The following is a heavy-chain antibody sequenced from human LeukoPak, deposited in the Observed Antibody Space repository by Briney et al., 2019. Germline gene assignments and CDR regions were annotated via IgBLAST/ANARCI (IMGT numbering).Heavy chain of an antibody. J-gene: IGHJ4*02. CDR2: ISAYNGNT. CDR3: ARGPYYDSSGYYPYYFDY. D-gene: IGHD3-22*01. CDR1: GYTFTSYG. Sequence: ASVKVSCKASGYTFTSYGISWVRQAPGQGLEWMGWISAYNGNTNYAQKLQGRVTMTTDTSTSTAYMELRSLRSDDTAVYYCARGPYYDSSGYYPYYFDYWGQGTLVTVSS. V-gene: IGHV1-18*01.